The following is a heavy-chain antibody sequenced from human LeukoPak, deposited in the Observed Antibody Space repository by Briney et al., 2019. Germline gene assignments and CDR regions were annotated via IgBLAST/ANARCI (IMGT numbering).Heavy chain of an antibody. CDR3: ARDSGMGGTSNYYDSSGPLGY. V-gene: IGHV3-30*04. J-gene: IGHJ4*02. CDR2: ISYDGSNK. D-gene: IGHD3-22*01. CDR1: GFTFSSYA. Sequence: GGSLRLSCAASGFTFSSYAMHWVRQAPGKGLEWVAVISYDGSNKYYADSVKGRFTISRDNSKNTLYLQMNSLRAEDTAVYYCARDSGMGGTSNYYDSSGPLGYWGQGTLVTVSS.